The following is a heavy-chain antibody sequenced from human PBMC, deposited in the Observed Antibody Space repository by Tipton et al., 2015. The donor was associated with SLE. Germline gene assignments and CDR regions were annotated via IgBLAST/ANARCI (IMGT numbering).Heavy chain of an antibody. CDR2: IYYSGST. CDR1: GGSISSGGYY. CDR3: ARECIAAAGRDYYYSYMDV. Sequence: LRLSCTVSGGSISSGGYYWSWIRQHPGKGLEWIGYIYYSGSTYYNPSLKSRVTISVDTSKNQFSLKLSSVTAADTAVYYCARECIAAAGRDYYYSYMDVWGKGTTVTVSS. J-gene: IGHJ6*03. D-gene: IGHD6-13*01. V-gene: IGHV4-31*03.